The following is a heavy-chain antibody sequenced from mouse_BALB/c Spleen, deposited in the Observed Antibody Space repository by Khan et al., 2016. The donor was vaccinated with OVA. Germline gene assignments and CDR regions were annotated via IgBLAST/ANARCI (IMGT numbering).Heavy chain of an antibody. CDR1: GYTFTRYW. D-gene: IGHD2-1*01. CDR3: ASHYGSYFDY. Sequence: VQLQESGAELARPGASVKLSCKASGYTFTRYWMQWVKQRPGQGLEWIGAIYPGDGDTKYTQKFKGKATLTADKSSSTAYMELSSLASEDSVVYYCASHYGSYFDYWGQGTTLTVSS. J-gene: IGHJ2*01. V-gene: IGHV1-87*01. CDR2: IYPGDGDT.